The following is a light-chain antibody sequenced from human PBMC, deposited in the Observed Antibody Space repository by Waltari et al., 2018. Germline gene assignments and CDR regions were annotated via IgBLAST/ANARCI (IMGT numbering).Light chain of an antibody. J-gene: IGKJ4*01. CDR1: QSLLHSDGKIY. CDR2: EVS. Sequence: DIVMTQTPLSLSVTPGQPASISCKSSQSLLHSDGKIYLYWYLQKAGQPPQLLIYEVSKRLSGVPDRFSGSGSGTNFSLKISRVEAEDVGVYYCMQSIQHLTFGGGTKVEVK. V-gene: IGKV2D-29*01. CDR3: MQSIQHLT.